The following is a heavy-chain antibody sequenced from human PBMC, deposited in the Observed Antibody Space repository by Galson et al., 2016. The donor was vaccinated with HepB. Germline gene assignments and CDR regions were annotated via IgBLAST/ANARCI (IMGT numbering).Heavy chain of an antibody. CDR2: IVVGGGNT. J-gene: IGHJ6*02. CDR3: AAEGLSYYDYGMDV. Sequence: SVKVSCKASGFSFMSSAVQWVRQARGQRLEWIGWIVVGGGNTNYAEKFEERVTITRDMSTSTTYMELSSLRSEDTAVYYCAAEGLSYYDYGMDVWGQGTTVTVSS. V-gene: IGHV1-58*01. CDR1: GFSFMSSA.